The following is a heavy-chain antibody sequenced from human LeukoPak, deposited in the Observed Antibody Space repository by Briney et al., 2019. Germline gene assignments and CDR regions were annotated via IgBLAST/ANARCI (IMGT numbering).Heavy chain of an antibody. CDR1: GYTFTSYS. Sequence: ASVKVSCKASGYTFTSYSITWVRQAPGQGLEWMGWITAYNRYTKYPQKLQGRVTMTTDTSTSTAYMELRSLRSDDTAVYYCAREGITYYDFWSGYYNQYYFDYWGQGTLVTVSS. D-gene: IGHD3-3*01. J-gene: IGHJ4*02. V-gene: IGHV1-18*01. CDR2: ITAYNRYT. CDR3: AREGITYYDFWSGYYNQYYFDY.